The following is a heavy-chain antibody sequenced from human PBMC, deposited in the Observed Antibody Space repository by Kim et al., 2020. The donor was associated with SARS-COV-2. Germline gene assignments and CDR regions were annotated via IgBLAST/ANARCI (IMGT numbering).Heavy chain of an antibody. CDR2: INHSGST. CDR3: ARIQAAPLGYYDSRTMVHRGSLDS. V-gene: IGHV4-34*01. D-gene: IGHD3-10*01. J-gene: IGHJ4*02. CDR1: GGSFSGYY. Sequence: SETLSLTCAVYGGSFSGYYWSWIRQPPGKGLEWIGEINHSGSTNYNPSLKSRVTISVDTSKNQFSLKLSSVTAADTAVYYCARIQAAPLGYYDSRTMVHRGSLDSWGQGTLVTVSS.